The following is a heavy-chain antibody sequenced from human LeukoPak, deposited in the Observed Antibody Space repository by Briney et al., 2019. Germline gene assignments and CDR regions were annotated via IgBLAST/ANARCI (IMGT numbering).Heavy chain of an antibody. CDR1: GGSISSSSYY. CDR3: ARGLTRIAARAPFGY. CDR2: IYYSGST. J-gene: IGHJ4*02. Sequence: SETLSLTCTVSGGSISSSSYYWGWIRQPPGKGLEWIGSIYYSGSTYYNPSLKSRVTISVDTSKNQFSLKLSSVTAADTAVYYCARGLTRIAARAPFGYWGQGTLVTVSS. V-gene: IGHV4-39*07. D-gene: IGHD6-6*01.